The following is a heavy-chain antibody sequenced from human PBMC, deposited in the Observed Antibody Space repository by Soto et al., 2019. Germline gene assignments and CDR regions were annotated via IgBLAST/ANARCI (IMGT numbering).Heavy chain of an antibody. CDR2: IFYSGST. CDR1: GGSISRYY. J-gene: IGHJ4*02. CDR3: ARYTMYTTSWHYFDY. V-gene: IGHV4-59*01. D-gene: IGHD6-13*01. Sequence: SETLSLTCTVSGGSISRYYWSWIRQPPGKGLEWIGYIFYSGSTNYNPSVKSRVTISVDTSKNQFSLKSSSVTAADTAVYFCARYTMYTTSWHYFDYWGQGTLVTVSS.